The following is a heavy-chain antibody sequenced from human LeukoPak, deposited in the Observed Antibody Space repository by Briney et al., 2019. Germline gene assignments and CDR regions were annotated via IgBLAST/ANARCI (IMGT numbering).Heavy chain of an antibody. V-gene: IGHV4-4*09. D-gene: IGHD2-15*01. CDR1: GGSISSYY. Sequence: PSETLSLTCTVSGGSISSYYWSWIRQPPGKGLEWIGYIYTSGSTNYNSSLKSRVTISVDTSKNQFSLKLSSVTAADTAVYYCACGVVGNWFDPWGQGTLVTVSS. J-gene: IGHJ5*02. CDR2: IYTSGST. CDR3: ACGVVGNWFDP.